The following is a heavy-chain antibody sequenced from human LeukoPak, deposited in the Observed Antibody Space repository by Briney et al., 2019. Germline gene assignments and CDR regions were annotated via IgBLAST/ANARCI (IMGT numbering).Heavy chain of an antibody. D-gene: IGHD3-22*01. V-gene: IGHV1-2*02. CDR1: GYTFTGYY. CDR2: INPNSGGT. Sequence: RRASVTVSCKASGYTFTGYYMHWVRQAPGQGLEWMGWINPNSGGTNYAQKFQGRVTMTRDTSISTAYMELSRLRSDDTAVYYCARGVHYYDSSGYYYRDAFDVWGQGTMVTVSS. J-gene: IGHJ3*01. CDR3: ARGVHYYDSSGYYYRDAFDV.